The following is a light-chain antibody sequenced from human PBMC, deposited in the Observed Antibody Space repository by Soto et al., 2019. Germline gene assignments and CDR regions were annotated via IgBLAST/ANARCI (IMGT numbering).Light chain of an antibody. CDR1: QSVRSY. J-gene: IGKJ4*01. CDR3: HQRSNWPLT. Sequence: EIVMTQSPATLSVSHRERATLSCMASQSVRSYLAWYQQKPGQAPRLLIYDASNRATDIPARFSGSGSGTDFTLTISSLDPEDSAVYYCHQRSNWPLTFGGGTKVDIK. CDR2: DAS. V-gene: IGKV3-11*01.